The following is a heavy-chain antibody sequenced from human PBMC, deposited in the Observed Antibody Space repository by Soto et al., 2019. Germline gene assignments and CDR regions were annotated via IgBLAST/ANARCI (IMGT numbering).Heavy chain of an antibody. CDR1: GGTFSSYT. J-gene: IGHJ4*02. CDR3: ADLDRSGSIDY. Sequence: QVQLVQSGAEVKKPGSSVKVSCKASGGTFSSYTISWVRQAPGQGLEWMGRIIPILGIANYAQKFQGRVTITADKSTSTAYMELSSLRSEDTAVYYCADLDRSGSIDYWGQGTLVTVSS. CDR2: IIPILGIA. D-gene: IGHD3-22*01. V-gene: IGHV1-69*02.